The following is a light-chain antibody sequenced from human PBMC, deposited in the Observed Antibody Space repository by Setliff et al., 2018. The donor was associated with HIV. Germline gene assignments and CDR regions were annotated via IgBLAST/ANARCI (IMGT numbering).Light chain of an antibody. Sequence: QSVLTQPRSVSGSPGQSVTISCTGTNSDVGGYNYVSWYQQHPGKAPKLMIYDVSKRPSGVPDRFSGSKSGNTASLTISGLQAEDEADYYCCSYAGSYTLGVFGTGPKVTVL. CDR1: NSDVGGYNY. V-gene: IGLV2-11*01. CDR3: CSYAGSYTLGV. J-gene: IGLJ1*01. CDR2: DVS.